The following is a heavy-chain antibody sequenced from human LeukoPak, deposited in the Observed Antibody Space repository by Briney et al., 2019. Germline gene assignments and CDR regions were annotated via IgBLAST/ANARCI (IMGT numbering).Heavy chain of an antibody. J-gene: IGHJ6*02. CDR1: GFTFDDDA. Sequence: GRSLRLSCAASGFTFDDDAMHWVRQAPGKGLEWVSGISWNSGTIGYADSVRGRFTISRDNAKNSLYLQMHRLGAEDTALYYCAKARDYSSGYPLGYGVDVWGQGTMVTVSS. CDR2: ISWNSGTI. CDR3: AKARDYSSGYPLGYGVDV. V-gene: IGHV3-9*01. D-gene: IGHD3-22*01.